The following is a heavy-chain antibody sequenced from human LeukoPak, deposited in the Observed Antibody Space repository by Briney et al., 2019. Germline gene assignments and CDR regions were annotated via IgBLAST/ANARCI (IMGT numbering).Heavy chain of an antibody. D-gene: IGHD3-10*01. Sequence: GGSLRLSCAASGFTFSSYAMHWVRQAPGKGLEYVSAISSNGGSTYYANSVKGRFTISRDNSKNTLYLQMGSLRAEDMAVYYCARGERVLLWFGELSLPYGHMDVWGKGTTVTVSS. CDR3: ARGERVLLWFGELSLPYGHMDV. CDR2: ISSNGGST. CDR1: GFTFSSYA. J-gene: IGHJ6*03. V-gene: IGHV3-64*01.